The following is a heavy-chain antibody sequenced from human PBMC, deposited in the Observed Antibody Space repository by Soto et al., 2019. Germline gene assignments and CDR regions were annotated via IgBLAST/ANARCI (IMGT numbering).Heavy chain of an antibody. J-gene: IGHJ4*02. D-gene: IGHD3-22*01. Sequence: QVQLVQSGAEVKKPGSSVKVSCKASGGTFSSYAISWVRQAPGQGLEWMGGIIPIFGTANYAQKFQGRVTITADDSTSTAYMELSSLRSEDTAVYYCARGGHGSTDYDSRPFDYWGQGTLVTVSS. V-gene: IGHV1-69*01. CDR2: IIPIFGTA. CDR3: ARGGHGSTDYDSRPFDY. CDR1: GGTFSSYA.